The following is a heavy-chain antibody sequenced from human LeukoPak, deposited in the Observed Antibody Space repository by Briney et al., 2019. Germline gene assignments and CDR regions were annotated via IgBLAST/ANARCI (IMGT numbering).Heavy chain of an antibody. V-gene: IGHV3-64*01. CDR1: GFTFSSYA. Sequence: GRSLRLSCAASGFTFSSYAMHWVRQAPGKGLEYVSAISSNGGSTYYANSVKGRFTISRDNSKNTLYLQMGSLRAEDMAVYYCAREGATLRSYYYYGMDVWGQGTTVTVSS. D-gene: IGHD1-26*01. CDR2: ISSNGGST. J-gene: IGHJ6*02. CDR3: AREGATLRSYYYYGMDV.